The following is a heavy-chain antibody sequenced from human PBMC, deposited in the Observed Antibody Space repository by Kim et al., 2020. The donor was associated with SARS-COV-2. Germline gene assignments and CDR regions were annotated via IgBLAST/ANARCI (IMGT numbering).Heavy chain of an antibody. J-gene: IGHJ6*02. CDR1: GGSFSGYS. CDR3: ARGRAGIVPSPILGIGPHYDYFTMDV. D-gene: IGHD7-27*01. CDR2: IKHSGGL. Sequence: SETLSLTCAVYGGSFSGYSWNWIRQPPGKGLEWIGEIKHSGGLNHYPSLKSRVTISMETSKNQFPLKVTSGTAADTAFYYCARGRAGIVPSPILGIGPHYDYFTMDVWGHGTTVTVSS. V-gene: IGHV4-34*01.